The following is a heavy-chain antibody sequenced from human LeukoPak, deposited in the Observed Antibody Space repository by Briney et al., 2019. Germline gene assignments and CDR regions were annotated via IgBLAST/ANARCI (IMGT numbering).Heavy chain of an antibody. CDR1: VVSMNGYY. D-gene: IGHD1-26*01. V-gene: IGHV4-4*07. J-gene: IGHJ3*01. CDR2: VDSSGNT. Sequence: PSETLSLTCSVSVVSMNGYYWSWLRQSAGNRLEWIGHVDSSGNTNYNPSLESRVTMSVDTSKKQFSLKLTSVTAADMAVYFCARQFLVGSTFHAFDLWGQGTRVTVSP. CDR3: ARQFLVGSTFHAFDL.